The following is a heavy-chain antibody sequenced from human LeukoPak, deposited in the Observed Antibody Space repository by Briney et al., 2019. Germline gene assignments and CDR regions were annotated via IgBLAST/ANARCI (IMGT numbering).Heavy chain of an antibody. Sequence: PSETLSLTCAVYGGSFSGYYWSWIRQPPGKGLEWIGEINHSGSTNYNPSLKSRVTISVDTSKNQFSLKLSSVTAADTAVYYCARQDIVVVPAAISSYYFDYWGQGTLVTVSS. CDR1: GGSFSGYY. J-gene: IGHJ4*02. CDR3: ARQDIVVVPAAISSYYFDY. D-gene: IGHD2-2*02. V-gene: IGHV4-34*01. CDR2: INHSGST.